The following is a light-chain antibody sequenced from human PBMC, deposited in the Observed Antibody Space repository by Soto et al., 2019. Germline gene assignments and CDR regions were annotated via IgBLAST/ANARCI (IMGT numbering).Light chain of an antibody. Sequence: EVVLTQSPAILSLSPGERATLSCRASQSISSSLAWYQHKPGRAPRLLIYDASNKATGIPARFSGSGSGPDFTLTISSLEPEDFAVYYCQQRNHWPTFGGGTKVEI. V-gene: IGKV3-11*01. J-gene: IGKJ4*01. CDR2: DAS. CDR1: QSISSS. CDR3: QQRNHWPT.